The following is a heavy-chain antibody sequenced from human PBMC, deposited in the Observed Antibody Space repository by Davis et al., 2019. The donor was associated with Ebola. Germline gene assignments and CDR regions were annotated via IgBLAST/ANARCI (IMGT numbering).Heavy chain of an antibody. D-gene: IGHD2-15*01. J-gene: IGHJ5*02. CDR3: AGDIVVVVAATRGFDP. CDR2: INHSGST. V-gene: IGHV4-34*01. Sequence: PGGSLRLSCAVYGGSFSGYYWSWIRQPPGKGLEWIGEINHSGSTNYNPSLKSRVTISVDTSKNQFSLKLSSVTAADTAVYYCAGDIVVVVAATRGFDPWGQGTLVTVSS. CDR1: GGSFSGYY.